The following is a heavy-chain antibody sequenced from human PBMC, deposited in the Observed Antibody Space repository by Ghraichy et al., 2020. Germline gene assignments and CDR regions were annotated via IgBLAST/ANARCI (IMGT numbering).Heavy chain of an antibody. V-gene: IGHV3-48*03. CDR3: ARDGRITMVGSFRKDGMDV. CDR2: ISSSGSTI. J-gene: IGHJ6*02. CDR1: GFSFSSYE. D-gene: IGHD3-10*02. Sequence: GGSLRLSCAASGFSFSSYEMNWVRQAPGKGLEWVSYISSSGSTIYYADSVKGRFTISRDNAKNSLYLQMNSLRAEDTAVYYCARDGRITMVGSFRKDGMDVWGQGTTVTVS.